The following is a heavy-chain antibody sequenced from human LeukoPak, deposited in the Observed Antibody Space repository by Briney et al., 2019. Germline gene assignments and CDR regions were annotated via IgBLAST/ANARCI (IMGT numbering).Heavy chain of an antibody. J-gene: IGHJ6*03. Sequence: PSETLSLTCTVSNVDINSYDWNWVRQPPGKGLEWIGYIYYRGSTKYNPSLKSRVTISIDTSNDQVSLRLTSVTAADAAVYYCARSESAPQYFQHYFYIDAWGKGTTVTVSS. D-gene: IGHD2-2*01. CDR2: IYYRGST. CDR1: NVDINSYD. CDR3: ARSESAPQYFQHYFYIDA. V-gene: IGHV4-59*01.